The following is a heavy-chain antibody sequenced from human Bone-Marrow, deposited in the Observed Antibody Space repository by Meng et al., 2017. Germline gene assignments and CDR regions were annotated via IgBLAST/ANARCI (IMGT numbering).Heavy chain of an antibody. J-gene: IGHJ5*02. D-gene: IGHD3-3*01. CDR3: ARGLYVYYDFWSGYFGFDP. CDR2: IYYSGST. Sequence: SETLSLTCTVSGGSVTSGSYFWTWIRQPPGKGLEWIGYIYYSGSTNYNPSLKSRVTISVDTSKNQFSLKLSSVTAADTAVYYCARGLYVYYDFWSGYFGFDPWGQGTLVTVSS. CDR1: GGSVTSGSYF. V-gene: IGHV4-61*01.